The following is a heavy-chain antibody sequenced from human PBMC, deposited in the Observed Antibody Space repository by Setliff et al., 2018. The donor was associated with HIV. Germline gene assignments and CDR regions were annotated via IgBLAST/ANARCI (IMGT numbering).Heavy chain of an antibody. V-gene: IGHV3-48*01. Sequence: GGSLRLSCTASGFSLGDFMLTWVRQAPGKGLQWVSDSSPTSSSKLYADSVKGRFTISRDNAKNSVSLQMNSLRAEDTAVYYCARGATDRYCSNGVCLNLDCWGQGALVTVSS. D-gene: IGHD2-8*01. CDR1: GFSLGDFM. CDR2: SSPTSSSK. J-gene: IGHJ4*02. CDR3: ARGATDRYCSNGVCLNLDC.